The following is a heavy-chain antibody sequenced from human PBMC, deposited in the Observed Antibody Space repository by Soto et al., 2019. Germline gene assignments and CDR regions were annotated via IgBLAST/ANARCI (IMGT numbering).Heavy chain of an antibody. CDR1: GGSFSGYY. V-gene: IGHV4-34*01. CDR3: ARQMAVAYIWRGYFQH. J-gene: IGHJ1*01. D-gene: IGHD6-19*01. CDR2: INHSGST. Sequence: SETLSLTCAVYGGSFSGYYWSWIRQPPGKGLEWIGEINHSGSTNYNPSLKSRVTISVDTSKNQFSLKLSSVTAADTAVYYCARQMAVAYIWRGYFQHWGQGTLVTVSS.